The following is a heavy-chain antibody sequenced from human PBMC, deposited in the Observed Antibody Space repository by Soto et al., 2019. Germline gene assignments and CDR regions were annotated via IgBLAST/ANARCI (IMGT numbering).Heavy chain of an antibody. V-gene: IGHV1-69*06. J-gene: IGHJ4*02. CDR2: IIPLFGTS. D-gene: IGHD3-3*02. Sequence: QVQLVQSGAEVKTPGSSVTVSCTPSGGSFNDYAFSWVRQAPGQGLEWLGGIIPLFGTSDYSQSFRDRATITAVKSTSTVFLELRSLTSQDTAVYYCARLPLRIIVFGKVLGYSDSWGQGSLITVSS. CDR1: GGSFNDYA. CDR3: ARLPLRIIVFGKVLGYSDS.